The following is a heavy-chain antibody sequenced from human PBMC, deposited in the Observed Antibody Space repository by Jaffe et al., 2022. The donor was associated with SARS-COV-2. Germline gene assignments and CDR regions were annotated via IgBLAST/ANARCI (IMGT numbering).Heavy chain of an antibody. Sequence: QVQLVESGGGVVQPGRSLGLSCAASGFTFGSYGMHWVRQAPGKGLEWVAVIWYDGSNKKYADSVKGRFTMSRDNSKNTLYLQMNSLRAEDTAVYYCARGGVTGAYGMDVWGPGTMVTVSS. CDR2: IWYDGSNK. J-gene: IGHJ6*02. D-gene: IGHD7-27*01. CDR1: GFTFGSYG. CDR3: ARGGVTGAYGMDV. V-gene: IGHV3-33*01.